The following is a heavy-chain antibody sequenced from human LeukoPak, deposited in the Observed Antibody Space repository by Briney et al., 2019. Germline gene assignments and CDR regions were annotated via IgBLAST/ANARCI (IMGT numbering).Heavy chain of an antibody. D-gene: IGHD3-22*01. CDR1: GGSISSYY. CDR2: IYYSGST. CDR3: ASLPRKYDSSGYSDAFDI. J-gene: IGHJ3*02. V-gene: IGHV4-59*01. Sequence: PSETLSLTCTVSGGSISSYYWSWIRQPPGKGLEWIGYIYYSGSTNYNPSLQSRVTISVDTSKNQFSLKLSSVTAADTAVYYCASLPRKYDSSGYSDAFDIWGQGTMVTVSS.